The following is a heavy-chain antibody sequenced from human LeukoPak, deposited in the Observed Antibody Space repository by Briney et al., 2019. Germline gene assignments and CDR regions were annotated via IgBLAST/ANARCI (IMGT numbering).Heavy chain of an antibody. CDR2: IYYSRST. D-gene: IGHD5-12*01. V-gene: IGHV4-39*01. Sequence: SETLSLTCSVYGGPISSSSYSWGWIRQPPGKGLEWMGRIYYSRSTYYNASLNSRVTISVDTSKNQFSLKLSSVTAADTAVYYCARQGGYSGYEVSDYWGQGTLVTVSS. J-gene: IGHJ4*02. CDR3: ARQGGYSGYEVSDY. CDR1: GGPISSSSYS.